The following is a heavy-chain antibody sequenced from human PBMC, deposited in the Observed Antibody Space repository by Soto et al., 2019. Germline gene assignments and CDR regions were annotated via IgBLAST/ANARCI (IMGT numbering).Heavy chain of an antibody. CDR3: ARMGLSIGSLDY. J-gene: IGHJ4*02. V-gene: IGHV5-51*01. D-gene: IGHD1-26*01. Sequence: EVQLVQSGAEVKKPGESLKISCKGSGYSFTNYWIGWVRQMPGKGLEWMGIIDPGDTDTKYSPSFQGQITISADKSNSTAYLQWSSLKASDTAMYYCARMGLSIGSLDYWGQGTLVTVSS. CDR2: IDPGDTDT. CDR1: GYSFTNYW.